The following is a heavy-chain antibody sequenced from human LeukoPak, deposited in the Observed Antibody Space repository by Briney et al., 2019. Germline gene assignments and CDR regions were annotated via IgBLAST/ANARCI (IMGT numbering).Heavy chain of an antibody. V-gene: IGHV4-39*01. CDR1: GGSITSSSYY. CDR3: ARLSDWYGV. D-gene: IGHD3-9*01. J-gene: IGHJ4*02. Sequence: SETLSFTCTVSGGSITSSSYYWGWIRQPPGKGLEWIGNSHYSGTTYCNPSLKSRITISVDTSKNQFSLKLSSVTAADAAVYYCARLSDWYGVWGQGTLVTVSS. CDR2: SHYSGTT.